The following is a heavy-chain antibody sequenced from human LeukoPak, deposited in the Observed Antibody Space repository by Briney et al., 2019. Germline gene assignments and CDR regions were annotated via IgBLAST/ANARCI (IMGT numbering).Heavy chain of an antibody. J-gene: IGHJ4*02. CDR2: IYHSGST. CDR1: GGSISSSNW. V-gene: IGHV4-4*02. Sequence: PSGTLSLTCAVSGGSISSSNWWSWVRQPPGKGLEWIGEIYHSGSTNYNPSLKSRITISVDKSKNQFSLKLSSVTAADTAVYYCASLTYCSSTSCSQGGGDYWGQGTLVTVSS. D-gene: IGHD2-2*01. CDR3: ASLTYCSSTSCSQGGGDY.